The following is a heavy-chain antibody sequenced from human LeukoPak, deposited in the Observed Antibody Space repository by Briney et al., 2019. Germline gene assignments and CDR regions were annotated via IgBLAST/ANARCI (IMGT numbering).Heavy chain of an antibody. D-gene: IGHD1-1*01. Sequence: PGGSLRLSCAASGFTFSSYAMSWVRQAPGKGLEWVSAISGSGGSTYYADSVKGRFTISRDNSKNTLYLQMNSVRAEDTAVYYCARDDALEDNALDIWGQGTMVTVSS. CDR1: GFTFSSYA. CDR3: ARDDALEDNALDI. CDR2: ISGSGGST. J-gene: IGHJ3*02. V-gene: IGHV3-23*01.